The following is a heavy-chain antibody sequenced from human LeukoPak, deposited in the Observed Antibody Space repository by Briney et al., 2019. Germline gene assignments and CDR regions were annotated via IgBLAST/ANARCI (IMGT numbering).Heavy chain of an antibody. J-gene: IGHJ4*02. CDR3: ARGRRDYDILTGYFSMSDDY. D-gene: IGHD3-9*01. Sequence: ASVKVSCKASGYTFTSYDINWVRQATGQGLEWRGWMNPNSGNTGYAQKFQGRVTMTRNTSISTAYMELSSLRSEDTAVYYCARGRRDYDILTGYFSMSDDYWGQGTLVTVSS. CDR2: MNPNSGNT. CDR1: GYTFTSYD. V-gene: IGHV1-8*01.